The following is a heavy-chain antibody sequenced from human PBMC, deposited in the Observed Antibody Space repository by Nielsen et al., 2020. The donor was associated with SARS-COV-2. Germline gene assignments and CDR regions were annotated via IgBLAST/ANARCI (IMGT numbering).Heavy chain of an antibody. V-gene: IGHV1-8*01. Sequence: ASVKVSCKASGYTFTSYDINWVRQATGQGLEWMGWMNPNSGNTGYAQKFQGRDTMTRNTSISTAYMELSSLRSEDTAVYYCARYDFWSGYALEMDVWGQGTTVTVSS. CDR1: GYTFTSYD. J-gene: IGHJ6*02. CDR3: ARYDFWSGYALEMDV. CDR2: MNPNSGNT. D-gene: IGHD3-3*01.